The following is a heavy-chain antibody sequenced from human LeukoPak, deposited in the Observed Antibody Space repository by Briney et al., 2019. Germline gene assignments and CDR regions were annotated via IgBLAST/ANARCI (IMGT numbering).Heavy chain of an antibody. V-gene: IGHV1-24*01. J-gene: IGHJ1*01. CDR3: ASVLRLLEWSFLQP. CDR1: GYTLTELS. Sequence: ASVKVSCKVSGYTLTELSMHWVRQAPGKGLEWMGGFDPEDGETIYAQKFQGRVTMTEDTSTDTAYMELSSLRSEDTAVYYCASVLRLLEWSFLQPWGQGTLVTVSS. D-gene: IGHD3-3*01. CDR2: FDPEDGET.